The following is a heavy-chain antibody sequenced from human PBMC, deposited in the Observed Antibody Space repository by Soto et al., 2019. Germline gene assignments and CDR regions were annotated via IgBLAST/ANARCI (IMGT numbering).Heavy chain of an antibody. CDR2: INLGGTTT. D-gene: IGHD3-16*01. Sequence: QVQLVQSGAEVKKPGASVKLSCQASEYTLTDYFIHWVRQAPGQGLEWMGLINLGGTTTTYAQKXXGXXTIIRDASTRTAYMELSSLRSEDTAVYYCIGEEWGMRDFDDWGQGTLVSVSS. J-gene: IGHJ4*02. V-gene: IGHV1-46*03. CDR3: IGEEWGMRDFDD. CDR1: EYTLTDYF.